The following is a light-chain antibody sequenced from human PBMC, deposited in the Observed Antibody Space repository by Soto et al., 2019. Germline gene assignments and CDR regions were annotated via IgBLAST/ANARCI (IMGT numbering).Light chain of an antibody. CDR1: SSDVGAYNF. CDR3: MSFTSSNTYV. Sequence: QSVLTQPAPVSGSPGQSITISCTGTSSDVGAYNFVSWYQHHPDKAPKVVIYDVANRPSGVSYRLSASKSGNTASLTFSGLQAEDEADYYCMSFTSSNTYVFGTGTKVTVL. CDR2: DVA. J-gene: IGLJ1*01. V-gene: IGLV2-14*03.